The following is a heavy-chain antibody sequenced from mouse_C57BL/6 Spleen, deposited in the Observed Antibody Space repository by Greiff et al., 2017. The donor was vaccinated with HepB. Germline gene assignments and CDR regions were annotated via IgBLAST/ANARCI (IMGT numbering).Heavy chain of an antibody. CDR3: ARGSSYPYYFDY. J-gene: IGHJ2*01. V-gene: IGHV1-19*01. D-gene: IGHD1-1*01. CDR1: GYTFTDYY. Sequence: VQLKESGPVLVKPGASVKMSCKASGYTFTDYYMNWVKQSHGKSLEWIGVINPYNGGTSYNQKFKGKATLTVDKSSSTAYMELNSLTSEDSAVYYGARGSSYPYYFDYWGQGTTLTVSS. CDR2: INPYNGGT.